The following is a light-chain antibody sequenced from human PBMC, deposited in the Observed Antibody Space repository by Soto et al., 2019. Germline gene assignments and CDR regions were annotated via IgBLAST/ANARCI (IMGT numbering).Light chain of an antibody. CDR2: QAS. J-gene: IGKJ1*01. Sequence: DIQMAQSPSTLSASIGDRVTITCRASQSISSYLAWYQQKPGKAPKHLIYQASSLENGVPSRFSGSGSGTEFSLTISSLQPHDFATYYCQQYSSHSTFGQGTKVDIK. CDR1: QSISSY. V-gene: IGKV1-5*03. CDR3: QQYSSHST.